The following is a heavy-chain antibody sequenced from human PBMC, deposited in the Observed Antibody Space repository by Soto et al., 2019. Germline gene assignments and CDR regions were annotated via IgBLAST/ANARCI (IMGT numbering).Heavy chain of an antibody. CDR1: GFTFSAYA. CDR3: ARDAVTENEQWDVLDH. CDR2: IHGGGGGT. Sequence: EVQLLDSGGGLVQPGGSLRLSCAASGFTFSAYAMSWVRQAPGKGLEWVSSIHGGGGGTFYADSVKGRFTISRDNSTKTILLQMNSLRDDDAAVYHCARDAVTENEQWDVLDHWGQGTLVT. D-gene: IGHD6-19*01. J-gene: IGHJ5*02. V-gene: IGHV3-23*01.